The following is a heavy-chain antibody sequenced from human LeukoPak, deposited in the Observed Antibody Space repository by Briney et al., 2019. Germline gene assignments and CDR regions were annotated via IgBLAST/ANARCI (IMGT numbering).Heavy chain of an antibody. V-gene: IGHV4-31*03. CDR3: ARATAEITMVVVPHFDY. D-gene: IGHD3-22*01. Sequence: PSETPSLTCTVSGGSISNGGYYWSWIRQHPGKGLEWIGYIYYSGSTYYNPSLRSRVTISVDTSKNQFSLKLSSVTAADTAVYYCARATAEITMVVVPHFDYWGQGTLVTVSS. J-gene: IGHJ4*02. CDR2: IYYSGST. CDR1: GGSISNGGYY.